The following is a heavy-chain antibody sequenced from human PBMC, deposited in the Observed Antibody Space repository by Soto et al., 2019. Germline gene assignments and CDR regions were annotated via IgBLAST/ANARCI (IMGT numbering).Heavy chain of an antibody. D-gene: IGHD3-10*01. J-gene: IGHJ6*02. CDR1: GGTFSSYA. Sequence: SVKVSCKASGGTFSSYAISWVRQAPGQGLEWMGGIIPIFGTANYAQKFQGRVTITADESTSTAYMELSSLRPEDTAVYYCAREDSGYYGSGSYPAYGMDVWGQGTTVTVSS. CDR3: AREDSGYYGSGSYPAYGMDV. CDR2: IIPIFGTA. V-gene: IGHV1-69*13.